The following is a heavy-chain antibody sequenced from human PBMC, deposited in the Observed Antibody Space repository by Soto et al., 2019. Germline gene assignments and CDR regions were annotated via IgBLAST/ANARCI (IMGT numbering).Heavy chain of an antibody. CDR1: GYTFTSYD. D-gene: IGHD2-15*01. Sequence: QVQLVQSGAEVKKPGASVKVSCKASGYTFTSYDINWVRQATGQGLEWMGWMNPNSGNTGYAQKFQGRVTMTRNTSISTAYMELSSLGSEDTAVYYCARGTYCSGGSCYAGTFQHWGQGTLVIVSS. V-gene: IGHV1-8*01. J-gene: IGHJ1*01. CDR2: MNPNSGNT. CDR3: ARGTYCSGGSCYAGTFQH.